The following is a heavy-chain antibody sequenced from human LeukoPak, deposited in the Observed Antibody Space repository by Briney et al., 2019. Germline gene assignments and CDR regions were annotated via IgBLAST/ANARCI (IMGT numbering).Heavy chain of an antibody. V-gene: IGHV3-74*01. J-gene: IGHJ4*02. D-gene: IGHD4-11*01. CDR2: INSDGSST. CDR1: GFTFSSYW. Sequence: GGSLRLSCAASGFTFSSYWMHWVRQAPGKGLVWVSRINSDGSSTSYAVSVKGRFTISRDNAKNTLYLQMNSLRAEDTAVYYCARGTDYSNYYYFDYWGQGTLVTVSS. CDR3: ARGTDYSNYYYFDY.